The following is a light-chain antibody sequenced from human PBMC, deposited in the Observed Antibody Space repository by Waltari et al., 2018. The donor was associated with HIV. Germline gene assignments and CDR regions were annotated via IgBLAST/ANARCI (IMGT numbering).Light chain of an antibody. V-gene: IGKV3-15*01. Sequence: EIVMTQSPATLSVSPGQRATVSCWASQSISSNLAWYQQRPGQAPRLLVYDASTRVAGITARFSASGFATEFSLTISSLQSEDFAVYYCQQYNDWLSWTFGQGTKVEMK. CDR3: QQYNDWLSWT. CDR1: QSISSN. J-gene: IGKJ1*01. CDR2: DAS.